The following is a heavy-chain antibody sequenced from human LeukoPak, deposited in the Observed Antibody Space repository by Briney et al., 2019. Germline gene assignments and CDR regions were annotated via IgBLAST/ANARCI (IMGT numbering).Heavy chain of an antibody. J-gene: IGHJ4*02. D-gene: IGHD6-6*01. Sequence: GGSLRLSCAVSGFTFDDYGMSWVRQAPGKGLGWGSGINWNGGSTGYADSVKGRFTISRDNAKNSLYLQMNSLKAEDTALYYCARGYAGSSSEHDYLGQGTLVTVSS. CDR2: INWNGGST. V-gene: IGHV3-20*04. CDR3: ARGYAGSSSEHDY. CDR1: GFTFDDYG.